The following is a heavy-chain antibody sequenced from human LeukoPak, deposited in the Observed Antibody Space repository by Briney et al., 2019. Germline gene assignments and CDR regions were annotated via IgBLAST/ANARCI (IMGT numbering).Heavy chain of an antibody. Sequence: GGSLRLSCAASGFTFSSYGMHWVRQAPGKGLEWVAFIRYDGSNKYYADSVKGRFTISRDNSKNTLYLQVNSLRAEDTAVYYCAKDRGLGLTGDEAGDYWGQGTLVTVSS. CDR3: AKDRGLGLTGDEAGDY. CDR1: GFTFSSYG. J-gene: IGHJ4*02. CDR2: IRYDGSNK. V-gene: IGHV3-30*02. D-gene: IGHD7-27*01.